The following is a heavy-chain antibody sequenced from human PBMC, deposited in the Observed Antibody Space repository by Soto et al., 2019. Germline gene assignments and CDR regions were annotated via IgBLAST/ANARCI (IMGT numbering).Heavy chain of an antibody. CDR1: GFTFTTYA. CDR3: AREPKEGSGQPLKY. D-gene: IGHD2-15*01. J-gene: IGHJ4*02. Sequence: GGSLRLSCAASGFTFTTYAMTWVRQAPGKGLEWFSGISASGGSTYYAPSVKGRFTISRDNSKNTLYLQMNSLRAEDTAVYYCAREPKEGSGQPLKYWGQGTLVTVSS. CDR2: ISASGGST. V-gene: IGHV3-23*01.